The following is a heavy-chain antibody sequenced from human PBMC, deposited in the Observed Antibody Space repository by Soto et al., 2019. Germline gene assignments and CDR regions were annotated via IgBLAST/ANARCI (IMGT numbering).Heavy chain of an antibody. CDR2: ISAYNGNK. J-gene: IGHJ4*02. D-gene: IGHD2-2*01. Sequence: QVQLVQSGAEVKKPGASVKVSCKASGYTFTSYGISWVRQAPGQGLEWMGWISAYNGNKKYAQKLQGRVTMTTDTSTSTASMELTRPRSDDTAVYYCARGVPPYYVDYWGQATLVTVSS. CDR3: ARGVPPYYVDY. CDR1: GYTFTSYG. V-gene: IGHV1-18*01.